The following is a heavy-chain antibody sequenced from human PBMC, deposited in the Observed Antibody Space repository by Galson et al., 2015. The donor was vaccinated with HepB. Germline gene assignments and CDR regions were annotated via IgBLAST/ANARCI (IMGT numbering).Heavy chain of an antibody. Sequence: SLRLSCAASGFTFSGSAMHWVRQASGKGLEWVGRIRSKANSYATAYAASVKGRFTISRDDSKNTAYLQMNSLKTEDTAVYYCTRHGPGFWSGKDTPDAFDIWGQGTMVTVSS. CDR3: TRHGPGFWSGKDTPDAFDI. CDR1: GFTFSGSA. CDR2: IRSKANSYAT. J-gene: IGHJ3*02. D-gene: IGHD3-3*01. V-gene: IGHV3-73*01.